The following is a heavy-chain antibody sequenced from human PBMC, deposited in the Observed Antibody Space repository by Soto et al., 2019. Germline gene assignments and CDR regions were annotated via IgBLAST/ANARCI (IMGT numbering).Heavy chain of an antibody. CDR1: GFTFSDHY. Sequence: EVQLVESGGGLVQPGGSLRLSCAASGFTFSDHYMDWVRQAPGKGLEWVGRSRNKANSYTTEYAASVKGRFTISRDDSNNSLYLQMNSLKAEDTAVYYCARTRQGWLPNYFDYWGQGSLVTVSS. J-gene: IGHJ4*02. V-gene: IGHV3-72*01. D-gene: IGHD5-12*01. CDR2: SRNKANSYTT. CDR3: ARTRQGWLPNYFDY.